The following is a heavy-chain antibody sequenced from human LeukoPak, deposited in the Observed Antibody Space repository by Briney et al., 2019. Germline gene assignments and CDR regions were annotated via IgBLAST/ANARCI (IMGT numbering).Heavy chain of an antibody. CDR3: ARVCSGGSCYSRDAFDI. Sequence: SDTLSLTCTVSGGSISSGGYSWSWIRQHPGKGLEWIGYIYYSGSTYYNPSLKSRVTISVDTSKNQFSLKLSSVTAADTAVYYCARVCSGGSCYSRDAFDIWGQGTMVTVSS. D-gene: IGHD2-15*01. CDR2: IYYSGST. J-gene: IGHJ3*02. V-gene: IGHV4-31*03. CDR1: GGSISSGGYS.